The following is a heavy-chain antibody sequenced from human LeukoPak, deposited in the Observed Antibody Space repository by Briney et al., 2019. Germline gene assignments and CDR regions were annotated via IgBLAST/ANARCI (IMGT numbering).Heavy chain of an antibody. CDR2: VYYSGTT. Sequence: PSETLSLTCTVSGGSISSYYWSWIRQAPGKGLEWIGYVYYSGTTNYNPSLKSRVSISVDTSKNQFSLKLTSVTAADTAVYYCTTDFITWWFGELGGGDYWGQGTLVTVSS. J-gene: IGHJ4*02. CDR3: TTDFITWWFGELGGGDY. V-gene: IGHV4-59*01. D-gene: IGHD3-10*01. CDR1: GGSISSYY.